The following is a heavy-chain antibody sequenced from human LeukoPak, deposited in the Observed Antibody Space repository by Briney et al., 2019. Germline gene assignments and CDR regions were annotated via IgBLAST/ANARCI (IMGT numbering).Heavy chain of an antibody. Sequence: GGSLRLSCAASGFTFSNYSMNWVRQAPGKGLEWVSSISSSSSYIYYADSVKGRFTISRDNAKNSLYLQMNSLRAEDTAVYYCARDKTGTKDYWGQGTLVTVSS. D-gene: IGHD3-10*01. V-gene: IGHV3-21*01. CDR3: ARDKTGTKDY. CDR2: ISSSSSYI. CDR1: GFTFSNYS. J-gene: IGHJ4*02.